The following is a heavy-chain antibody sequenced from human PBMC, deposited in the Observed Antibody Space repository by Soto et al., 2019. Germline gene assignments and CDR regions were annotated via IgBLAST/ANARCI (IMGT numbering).Heavy chain of an antibody. Sequence: SETLSLTCTVSGGSINDHYWSWIRHPPGKRLPWLGHISYSGTTTYNPSLKRRGTISVDTSKNQFSLKLSSVTAADTAVYYCAKTYSGNYFDCWGQGTLVTVSS. CDR2: ISYSGTT. CDR1: GGSINDHY. D-gene: IGHD1-26*01. CDR3: AKTYSGNYFDC. V-gene: IGHV4-59*11. J-gene: IGHJ4*02.